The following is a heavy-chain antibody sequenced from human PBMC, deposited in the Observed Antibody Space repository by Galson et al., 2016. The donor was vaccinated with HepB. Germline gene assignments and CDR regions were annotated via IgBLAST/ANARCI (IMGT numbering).Heavy chain of an antibody. Sequence: CAISGDSVYNNGAAWVWIRQSPSRDLEWLGRTFYRSTWENHYAGSVKNRITISPDTSRNQFTLHLYSVTPEDTAVYYCARAVMLGRGMDVWGQGTTVTVSS. V-gene: IGHV6-1*01. CDR1: GDSVYNNGAA. CDR2: TFYRSTWEN. D-gene: IGHD3-10*01. CDR3: ARAVMLGRGMDV. J-gene: IGHJ6*02.